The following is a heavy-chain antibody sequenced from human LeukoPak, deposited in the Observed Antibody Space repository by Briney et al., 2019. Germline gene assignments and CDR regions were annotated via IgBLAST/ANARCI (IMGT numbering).Heavy chain of an antibody. Sequence: SETLSLTCSVSGYSISSGHYWGWIRQPPVKGLEWIGSIYRSGSAYYSPSLQSRVTISVDTSKNQFSLKLSSVTAADTAVYYCAREGGGSYKYLVYWGQGTLVTVSS. D-gene: IGHD1-26*01. J-gene: IGHJ4*02. CDR1: GYSISSGHY. CDR3: AREGGGSYKYLVY. V-gene: IGHV4-38-2*02. CDR2: IYRSGSA.